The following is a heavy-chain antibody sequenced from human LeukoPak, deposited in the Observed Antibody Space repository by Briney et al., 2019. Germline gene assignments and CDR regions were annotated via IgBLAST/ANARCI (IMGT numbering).Heavy chain of an antibody. V-gene: IGHV3-53*01. J-gene: IGHJ4*02. D-gene: IGHD5-12*01. CDR3: ARDSDSGYGPFAS. Sequence: GGSLRLSCAASGFTVSNNYMSWVRQAPGKGLEWVPVIHSGGTTNYADSVQGRFTISRDNSKTTVYLHMNSLRAEDTAVYYCARDSDSGYGPFASWGQGTLVTVSS. CDR2: IHSGGTT. CDR1: GFTVSNNY.